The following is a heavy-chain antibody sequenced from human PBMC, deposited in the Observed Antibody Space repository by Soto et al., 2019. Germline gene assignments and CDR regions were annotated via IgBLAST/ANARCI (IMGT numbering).Heavy chain of an antibody. J-gene: IGHJ6*02. Sequence: PGGSLRLSCAASGFTFSSYEMNWVRQAPGKGLEWVSYISSSGSTIYYADSVKGRFTISRDNAKNSLYLQMNSLRAEDTAVYYCARDGRGTYYYYGMDVWGQGTTVTVSS. V-gene: IGHV3-48*03. CDR2: ISSSGSTI. D-gene: IGHD1-1*01. CDR1: GFTFSSYE. CDR3: ARDGRGTYYYYGMDV.